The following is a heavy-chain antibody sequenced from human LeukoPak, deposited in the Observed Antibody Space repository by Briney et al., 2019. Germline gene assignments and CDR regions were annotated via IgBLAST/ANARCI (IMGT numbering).Heavy chain of an antibody. D-gene: IGHD5-18*01. Sequence: TSETLSLTCTVSGGSISSSSYYWGWIRQPPGQGLEWIGSIYYSGSTYYNPSLKSRVTISVDTSKNQFSLKLSSVTAADTAVYYCATTYSYTSGGYDYWGQGTLVTVSS. J-gene: IGHJ4*02. CDR2: IYYSGST. CDR1: GGSISSSSYY. V-gene: IGHV4-39*01. CDR3: ATTYSYTSGGYDY.